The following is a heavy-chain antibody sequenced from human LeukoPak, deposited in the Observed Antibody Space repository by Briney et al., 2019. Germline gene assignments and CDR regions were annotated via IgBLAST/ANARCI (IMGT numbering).Heavy chain of an antibody. V-gene: IGHV4-34*01. J-gene: IGHJ6*04. Sequence: PSETLSLTCAVYGGSFSGYYWSWIRQPPGKGLEWIGEINHSGSTNYNPSLKSRVTISVDTSKNQFSLKLSSVTAADTAVYYCARLIGGIAARRTHYWMDVWGKGTTVTVSS. D-gene: IGHD6-6*01. CDR3: ARLIGGIAARRTHYWMDV. CDR2: INHSGST. CDR1: GGSFSGYY.